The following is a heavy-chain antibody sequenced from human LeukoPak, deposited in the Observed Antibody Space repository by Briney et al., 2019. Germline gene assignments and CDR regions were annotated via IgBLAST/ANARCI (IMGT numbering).Heavy chain of an antibody. CDR2: INPSGGST. V-gene: IGHV1-46*01. CDR1: GYTFTSYY. J-gene: IGHJ4*02. CDR3: ARDLVSEGATDY. Sequence: ASVKVSCKASGYTFTSYYMHWVRQAPGQGLEWMGIINPSGGSTSYAQKFQGRVTITADKSTSTAYMELSSLRSEDTAVYYCARDLVSEGATDYWGQGTLVTVSS. D-gene: IGHD5/OR15-5a*01.